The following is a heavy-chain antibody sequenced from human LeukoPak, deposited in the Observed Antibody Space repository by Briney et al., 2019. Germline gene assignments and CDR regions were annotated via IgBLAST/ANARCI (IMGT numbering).Heavy chain of an antibody. CDR2: IYYSGST. D-gene: IGHD6-19*01. CDR3: ARPRSGWYHIDAFDI. J-gene: IGHJ3*02. V-gene: IGHV4-59*01. Sequence: SETLSLTCTVSGGSISSYYWSWIRQPPGKGLEWIGYIYYSGSTNYNPSLKSRVTISVDTSKNQFSLKLSSVTAADTAAYYCARPRSGWYHIDAFDIWGQGTMVTVSS. CDR1: GGSISSYY.